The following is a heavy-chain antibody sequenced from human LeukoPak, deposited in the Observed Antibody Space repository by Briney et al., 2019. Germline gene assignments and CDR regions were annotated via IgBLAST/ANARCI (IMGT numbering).Heavy chain of an antibody. Sequence: SETLSLTCTVSGGSISSYYWSWIRQPPGKGLEWIGYIYYSGSTNYNPSLKSRVNISVDTSKNQFSLKLSSVTAADTAVYYCARDLGYSSSWSLGYWGQGTLVTVSS. J-gene: IGHJ4*02. CDR2: IYYSGST. CDR3: ARDLGYSSSWSLGY. CDR1: GGSISSYY. V-gene: IGHV4-59*01. D-gene: IGHD6-13*01.